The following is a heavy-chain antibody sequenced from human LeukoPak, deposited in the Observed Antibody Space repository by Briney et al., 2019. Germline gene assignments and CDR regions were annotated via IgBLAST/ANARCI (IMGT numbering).Heavy chain of an antibody. V-gene: IGHV3-21*01. CDR2: IISSSSYI. J-gene: IGHJ4*02. CDR3: ARDPTTIFGVVSPPSDY. Sequence: GGSLRLSCAASGFTFSSYSMNWVRQAPGKGLEWVSSIISSSSYIYYADSVKGRFTISRDNAKNSLYLQMNSLRAEDTAVYYCARDPTTIFGVVSPPSDYWGQGTLVTVSS. D-gene: IGHD3-3*01. CDR1: GFTFSSYS.